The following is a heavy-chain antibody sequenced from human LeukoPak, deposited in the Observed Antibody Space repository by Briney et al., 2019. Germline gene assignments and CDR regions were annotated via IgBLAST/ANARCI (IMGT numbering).Heavy chain of an antibody. J-gene: IGHJ4*02. Sequence: ASVKVSCKASGYTFTSYYMHWVRQAPGQGLEWRGIINPSGGSTSYAQKFQGRVTMTRDTSTSTVYMELSSLRSEDTAVYYCARVWNVAGNGGNQYYFDYWGQGTLVTVSS. V-gene: IGHV1-46*01. CDR2: INPSGGST. CDR1: GYTFTSYY. CDR3: ARVWNVAGNGGNQYYFDY. D-gene: IGHD6-19*01.